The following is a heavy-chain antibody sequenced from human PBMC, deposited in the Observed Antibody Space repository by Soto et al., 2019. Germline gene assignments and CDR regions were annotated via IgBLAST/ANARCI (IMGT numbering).Heavy chain of an antibody. CDR3: TRDKPPTIFGVVIYYYGMDV. D-gene: IGHD3-3*01. Sequence: GGSLRLSCTASGFTFGDYAMSWFRQAPGKGLEWVGFIRSKAYGGTTEYAASVKGRFTISRDDSKSIAHLQMNSLKTEDTAVYYCTRDKPPTIFGVVIYYYGMDVWGQGTTVTVSS. J-gene: IGHJ6*02. V-gene: IGHV3-49*03. CDR2: IRSKAYGGTT. CDR1: GFTFGDYA.